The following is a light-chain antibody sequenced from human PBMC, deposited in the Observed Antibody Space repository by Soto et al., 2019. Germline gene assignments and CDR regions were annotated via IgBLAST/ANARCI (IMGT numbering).Light chain of an antibody. CDR2: FGS. V-gene: IGKV2-28*01. CDR3: MQSLGTPLT. J-gene: IGKJ3*01. CDR1: QSLLYSNGYNY. Sequence: DIVMTQSPLSLSVTPGELASISCRSSQSLLYSNGYNYLDWYLQKPGQSPQLLIYFGSNRASGVPDRFSGSGSGTDFTLTISSVEPEDAGVYFCMQSLGTPLTFGPGTKVDVK.